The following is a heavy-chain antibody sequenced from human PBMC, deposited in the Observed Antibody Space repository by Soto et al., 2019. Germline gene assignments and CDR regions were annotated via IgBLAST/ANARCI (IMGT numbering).Heavy chain of an antibody. CDR3: ARVRVIRGVISSHFGL. J-gene: IGHJ4*02. D-gene: IGHD3-10*01. V-gene: IGHV1-69*06. CDR1: GGTFNRYG. CDR2: IIPLYGTV. Sequence: QEHLAQSGAEVKRPGSSVTVSCKASGGTFNRYGISWVRQAPGQGLEWMGVIIPLYGTVNYAQKFQGRVSITADKSTSTAYMDLSSLRSDDTAVYYCARVRVIRGVISSHFGLWGQGTLVTVSP.